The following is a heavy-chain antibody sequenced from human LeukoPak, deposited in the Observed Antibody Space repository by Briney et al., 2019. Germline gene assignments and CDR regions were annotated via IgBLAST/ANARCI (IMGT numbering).Heavy chain of an antibody. CDR1: GYTFTSYG. J-gene: IGHJ4*02. Sequence: ASVKVSCKASGYTFTSYGISWVRQAPGQGLEWMGWISAYNGNTNYAQKLQGRVTMTTDTSTSTAYMELRSLRSDDTAVYYCARDSTTMVRGVINYYFDYWGQGTLVTVSS. CDR3: ARDSTTMVRGVINYYFDY. CDR2: ISAYNGNT. V-gene: IGHV1-18*01. D-gene: IGHD3-10*01.